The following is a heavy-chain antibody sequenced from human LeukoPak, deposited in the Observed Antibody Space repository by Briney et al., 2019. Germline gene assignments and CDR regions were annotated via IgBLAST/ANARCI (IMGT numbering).Heavy chain of an antibody. CDR3: ARGGAMVRGVITYYYYYMDV. CDR2: INPSGGST. Sequence: ASVKVSCKASGYTFTGYYMHWVRQAPGQGLEWMGIINPSGGSTSYAQKFQGRVTMTRDTSISTAYMELSRLRSDDTAVYYCARGGAMVRGVITYYYYYMDVWGKGTTVTVSS. CDR1: GYTFTGYY. D-gene: IGHD3-10*01. V-gene: IGHV1-46*01. J-gene: IGHJ6*03.